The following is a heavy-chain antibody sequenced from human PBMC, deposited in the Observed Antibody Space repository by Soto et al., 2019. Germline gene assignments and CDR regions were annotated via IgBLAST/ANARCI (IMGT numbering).Heavy chain of an antibody. V-gene: IGHV4-39*01. CDR1: GGSIGSSSYY. Sequence: PSETLSLTCTVSGGSIGSSSYYWGWILHPPGKGLEWIGSISYSGSTYYNPSLKSRVTIAVDTSKNQFSLKLSSVTAADTAVYYCARQDRYDSGGIGWFDPLGQGPLVTVPS. D-gene: IGHD3-10*01. J-gene: IGHJ5*02. CDR2: ISYSGST. CDR3: ARQDRYDSGGIGWFDP.